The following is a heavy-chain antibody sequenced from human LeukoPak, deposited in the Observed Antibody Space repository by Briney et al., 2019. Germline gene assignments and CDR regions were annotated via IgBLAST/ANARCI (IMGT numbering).Heavy chain of an antibody. J-gene: IGHJ4*02. CDR2: ISVYNGNT. V-gene: IGHV1-18*01. CDR1: GYTFTSYG. Sequence: ASVKVSCMASGYTFTSYGINWVRQAPGQGLEWMGWISVYNGNTKYAQKLQGRVTMTTDTSTSTAYMELRSLRSDDTAVYYCARVPPDDYGDYVYFDYWGQGTLVTVSS. CDR3: ARVPPDDYGDYVYFDY. D-gene: IGHD4-17*01.